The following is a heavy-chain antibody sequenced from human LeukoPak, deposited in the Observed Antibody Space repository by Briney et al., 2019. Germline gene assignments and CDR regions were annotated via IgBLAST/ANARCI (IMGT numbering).Heavy chain of an antibody. V-gene: IGHV4-34*01. CDR1: GGSFSGYY. D-gene: IGHD1-1*01. CDR2: INHSGST. J-gene: IGHJ4*02. CDR3: ARRGTGILNFDY. Sequence: SGTLSLTCAVSGGSFSGYYWSWVRQPPGKGLEWVGEINHSGSTNYNTSFKSRVTISVDTSQKQFFLKQRSVTAADTAVYYCARRGTGILNFDYWGQGTLVTVSS.